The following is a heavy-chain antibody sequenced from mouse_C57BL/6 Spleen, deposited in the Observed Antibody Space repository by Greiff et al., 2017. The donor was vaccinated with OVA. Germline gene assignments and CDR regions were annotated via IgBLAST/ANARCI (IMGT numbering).Heavy chain of an antibody. CDR2: ISSGSSTI. Sequence: EVQLVESGGGLVKPGGSLKLSCAASGFTFSDYGMHWVRQAPEKGLEWVAYISSGSSTIYYADTVKGRFTISRDNATNTLFLQMTSLRSEDTAVYYCARSLTGRRYFDYWGQGTTLTVSS. D-gene: IGHD4-1*01. V-gene: IGHV5-17*01. CDR3: ARSLTGRRYFDY. J-gene: IGHJ2*01. CDR1: GFTFSDYG.